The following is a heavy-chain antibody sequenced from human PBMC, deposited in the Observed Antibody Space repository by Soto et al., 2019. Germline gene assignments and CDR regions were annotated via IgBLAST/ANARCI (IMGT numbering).Heavy chain of an antibody. J-gene: IGHJ6*02. CDR3: ARDPGFGFGYSYAFAMDV. V-gene: IGHV1-18*01. Sequence: QVQLVQSGAEVKKPGASVKVSCKAPGYTFSNYGISWGRQGPGQGLEWLGGITGYNGNTHYEEKVQDRIKMTTDTSTSTTYLELRSLRSDDTAVYFCARDPGFGFGYSYAFAMDVWGQGTTVTVSS. D-gene: IGHD5-18*01. CDR2: ITGYNGNT. CDR1: GYTFSNYG.